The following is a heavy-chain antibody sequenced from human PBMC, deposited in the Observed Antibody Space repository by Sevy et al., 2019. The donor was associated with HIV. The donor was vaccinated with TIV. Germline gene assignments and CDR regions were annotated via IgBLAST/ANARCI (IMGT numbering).Heavy chain of an antibody. V-gene: IGHV4-34*01. Sequence: SETLSLTCTVYGGSFSDFYWNWIRQSPGKGLEWIGEINNREVTNYNPSLKSRATISADASNRQFSLKLTSVTAADTAVYYCVRFDTKIKIFGVPRGAYWGPGTLVTVSS. D-gene: IGHD3-3*01. J-gene: IGHJ4*02. CDR3: VRFDTKIKIFGVPRGAY. CDR2: INNREVT. CDR1: GGSFSDFY.